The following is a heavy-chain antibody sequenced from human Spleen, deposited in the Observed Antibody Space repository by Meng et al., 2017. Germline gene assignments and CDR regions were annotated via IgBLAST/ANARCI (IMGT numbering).Heavy chain of an antibody. CDR2: IYYSGTT. CDR1: GGSISSYY. J-gene: IGHJ4*02. D-gene: IGHD5-18*01. Sequence: SETLSLTCTVSGGSISSYYWSWIRQPPGKGLEWIGYIYYSGTTNYNPSLKSRLTTSVDTSQNQFSLKLSSVTAADTAVYYCAREGSYGYFDWGQGTLVTVSS. CDR3: AREGSYGYFD. V-gene: IGHV4-59*01.